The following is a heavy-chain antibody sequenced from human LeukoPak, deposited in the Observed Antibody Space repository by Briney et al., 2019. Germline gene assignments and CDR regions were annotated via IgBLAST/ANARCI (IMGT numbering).Heavy chain of an antibody. Sequence: PSETLSLTCTVSGDSISSGSYSCSWIRQPAGKGLEWIGRIYTSGNTNYNPSLKSRVTISVDTSKNQFSLKLSSVTAADTAVYYCAREKGGVDSLTMVRGVMKEDSYYYYYMDVWGKGTTVTISS. CDR2: IYTSGNT. V-gene: IGHV4-61*02. CDR1: GDSISSGSYS. J-gene: IGHJ6*03. CDR3: AREKGGVDSLTMVRGVMKEDSYYYYYMDV. D-gene: IGHD3-10*01.